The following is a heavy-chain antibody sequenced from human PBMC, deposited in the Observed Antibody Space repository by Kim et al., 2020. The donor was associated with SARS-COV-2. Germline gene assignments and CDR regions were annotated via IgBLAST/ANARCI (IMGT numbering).Heavy chain of an antibody. CDR3: ARDRSNWNYWHAFDI. D-gene: IGHD1-7*01. CDR2: IYYSGST. Sequence: SETLSLTCTVSGGSISSYYWSWIRQPPGKGLEWIGYIYYSGSTNYNPSLKSRVTISVDTSKNQFSLKLSSVTAADTAVYYCARDRSNWNYWHAFDIWGQGTMVTVSS. V-gene: IGHV4-59*13. CDR1: GGSISSYY. J-gene: IGHJ3*02.